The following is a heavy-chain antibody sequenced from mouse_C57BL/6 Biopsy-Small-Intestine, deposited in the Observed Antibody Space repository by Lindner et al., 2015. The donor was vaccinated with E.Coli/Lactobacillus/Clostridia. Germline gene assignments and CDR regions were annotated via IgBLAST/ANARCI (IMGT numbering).Heavy chain of an antibody. D-gene: IGHD2-13*01. Sequence: VKVSCKASGYTFTSYAMNWARQAPGQGLEWMGWINTNTGNPTYAQGFTGRFVFSLDTSVSTAYLQISSLKAEDTAAYYCARDPNGDHDAFDIWGQGTMVTVSS. J-gene: IGHJ3*01. V-gene: IGHV9-3*02. CDR1: GYTFTSYA. CDR3: ARDPNGDHDAFDI. CDR2: INTNTGNP.